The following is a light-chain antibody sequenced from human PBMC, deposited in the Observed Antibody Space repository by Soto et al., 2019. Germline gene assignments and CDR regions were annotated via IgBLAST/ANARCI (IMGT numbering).Light chain of an antibody. V-gene: IGKV3-20*01. CDR3: QQYGSPLWP. CDR1: QSITSSY. Sequence: EIVLTQSPGTLSLSPGERATLSCRASQSITSSYLAWYQQKPGQAPRLLISGTFSRATGIPDRFSGSGSGTNFTLTISRPEHQDFAVYYSQQYGSPLWPFGQANKVEIK. CDR2: GTF. J-gene: IGKJ1*01.